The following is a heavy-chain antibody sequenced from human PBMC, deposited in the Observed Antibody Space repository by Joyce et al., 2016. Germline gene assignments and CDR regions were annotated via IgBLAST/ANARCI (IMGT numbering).Heavy chain of an antibody. CDR2: IWFDGSNK. Sequence: VQLVESGGGVVQPGRSLRLSCESSGFTFSSYGMHWVRQAPGKGLEWVKLIWFDGSNKYYADSVKGRFTTSRDNSKNTLYLQMNGLIADDTAGYYCARDWQGGYGDNIPDYWGQGTLVSVSS. V-gene: IGHV3-33*01. D-gene: IGHD4-17*01. CDR1: GFTFSSYG. J-gene: IGHJ4*02. CDR3: ARDWQGGYGDNIPDY.